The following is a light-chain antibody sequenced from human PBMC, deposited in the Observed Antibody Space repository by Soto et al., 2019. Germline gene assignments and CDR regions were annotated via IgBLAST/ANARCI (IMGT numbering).Light chain of an antibody. Sequence: ENVLTQSPGALSLSPGENATISCRASQSVSAYFAWYQHKHGQAPRLLIYDAFKRATYIPARFSGSGSGTEFTLTISSLEPDDFAVYYCQQRGTWPPSFGQGTKVEVK. CDR3: QQRGTWPPS. J-gene: IGKJ1*01. V-gene: IGKV3-11*01. CDR2: DAF. CDR1: QSVSAY.